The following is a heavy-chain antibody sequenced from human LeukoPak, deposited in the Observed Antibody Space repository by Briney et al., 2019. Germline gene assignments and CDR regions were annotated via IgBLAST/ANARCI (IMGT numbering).Heavy chain of an antibody. V-gene: IGHV4-39*01. CDR3: ARRHDILTGYYTYNWFDP. CDR1: GGSISSSTYY. Sequence: PSETLSLTCTVSGGSISSSTYYWGWIRQPPGKGLEWLGSIYYSGSTYYNPSLKSRVTISVDTSKNQFSLKLSSVTAADTAVYYCARRHDILTGYYTYNWFDPWGQGTLVTVSS. J-gene: IGHJ5*02. D-gene: IGHD3-9*01. CDR2: IYYSGST.